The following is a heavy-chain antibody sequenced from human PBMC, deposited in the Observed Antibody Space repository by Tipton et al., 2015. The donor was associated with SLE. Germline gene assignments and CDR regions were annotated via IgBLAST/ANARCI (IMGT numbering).Heavy chain of an antibody. Sequence: LRLSCTVSGDSISSSSYYWGWIRQPPGKGLEWIGSRYYGGTTYYNPSLKSRVTISVGTSKNQFSLKLNSVTAADTAVYYCASYCSGGRCYSDYWGQGTLVTVSS. D-gene: IGHD2-15*01. J-gene: IGHJ4*02. V-gene: IGHV4-39*07. CDR2: RYYGGTT. CDR3: ASYCSGGRCYSDY. CDR1: GDSISSSSYY.